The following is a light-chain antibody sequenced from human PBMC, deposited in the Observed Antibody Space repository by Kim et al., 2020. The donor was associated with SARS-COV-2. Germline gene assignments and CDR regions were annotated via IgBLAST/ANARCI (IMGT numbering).Light chain of an antibody. CDR1: SSDVGIYNL. Sequence: GRSITITGTGTSSDVGIYNLVSWYQQHPGKAPKLMIYEVSKRPSGVSNRFSGSKSGNTASLTISGLQAEDEADYYCCSYAGSSTWVFGGGTQLTVL. CDR2: EVS. J-gene: IGLJ3*02. CDR3: CSYAGSSTWV. V-gene: IGLV2-23*02.